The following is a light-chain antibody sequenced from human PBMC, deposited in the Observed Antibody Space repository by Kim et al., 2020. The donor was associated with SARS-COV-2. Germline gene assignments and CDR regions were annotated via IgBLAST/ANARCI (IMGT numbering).Light chain of an antibody. V-gene: IGKV1-9*01. CDR1: QGINNY. Sequence: SAAVGDRVTITCRASQGINNYLAWYQQNPGKAPKLLISAASILQSGVPSKFSGSGSGTDFTLTISSLQPEDFATYYCHQLNSYPLTFGGGTKLEI. J-gene: IGKJ4*01. CDR2: AAS. CDR3: HQLNSYPLT.